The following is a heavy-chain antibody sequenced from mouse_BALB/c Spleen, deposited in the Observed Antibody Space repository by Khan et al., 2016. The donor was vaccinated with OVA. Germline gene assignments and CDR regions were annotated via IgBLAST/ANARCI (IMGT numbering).Heavy chain of an antibody. D-gene: IGHD3-3*01. CDR2: IYPGDGDT. J-gene: IGHJ3*01. Sequence: QVQLQQPGAELVRPGSSVKLSCKASGYAFSSYWMNWVKQRPEQGLEWIGQIYPGDGDTNYNGKFKGKATLTAAKSSSTAYMQLSSLTSEDAAVYFCARGDAGRFAYWGQGTLVTVSA. V-gene: IGHV1-80*01. CDR1: GYAFSSYW. CDR3: ARGDAGRFAY.